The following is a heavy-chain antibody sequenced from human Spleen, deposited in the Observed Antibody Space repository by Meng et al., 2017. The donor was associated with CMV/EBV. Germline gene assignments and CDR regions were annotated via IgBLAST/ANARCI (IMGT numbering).Heavy chain of an antibody. Sequence: GESLKISCAASGFIFDGYAMTWVRQAPGKGLEWVSSISSSSSYIYYADSVKGRFTISRDNAKNSLYLQMNSLRAEDTAVYFCVKIGEWIWYYFDNWGQGTLVTVSS. CDR2: ISSSSSYI. J-gene: IGHJ4*02. D-gene: IGHD3-3*01. CDR1: GFIFDGYA. CDR3: VKIGEWIWYYFDN. V-gene: IGHV3-21*04.